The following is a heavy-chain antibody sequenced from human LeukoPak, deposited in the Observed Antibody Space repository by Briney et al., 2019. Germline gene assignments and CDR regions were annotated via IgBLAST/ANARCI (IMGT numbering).Heavy chain of an antibody. CDR2: INPNSGGT. Sequence: GASVKVSCKASAYTFTGYSMHWLRQAPGQGLDWMGWINPNSGGTNYAQNFQGRVTMTRDTSISTAYMGLSRLRSDDTAVYYCARSMQQLRHFQHWGQGTLVTVSS. CDR1: AYTFTGYS. J-gene: IGHJ1*01. V-gene: IGHV1-2*02. CDR3: ARSMQQLRHFQH. D-gene: IGHD6-13*01.